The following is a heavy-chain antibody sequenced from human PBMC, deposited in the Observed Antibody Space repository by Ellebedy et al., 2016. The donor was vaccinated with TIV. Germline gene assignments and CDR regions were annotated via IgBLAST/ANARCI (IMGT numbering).Heavy chain of an antibody. Sequence: GESLKISCAASGFTFSSYAMHWVRQAPGKGLEWVAVIASYDDGNKNYYADSVKGRFTISRDDSKNTLYLQMNSLRPADTAVYYCTKDRSYNTPYYFDYWGQGTLVTVSS. CDR2: IASYDDGNKN. J-gene: IGHJ4*02. V-gene: IGHV3-30*18. D-gene: IGHD1-1*01. CDR3: TKDRSYNTPYYFDY. CDR1: GFTFSSYA.